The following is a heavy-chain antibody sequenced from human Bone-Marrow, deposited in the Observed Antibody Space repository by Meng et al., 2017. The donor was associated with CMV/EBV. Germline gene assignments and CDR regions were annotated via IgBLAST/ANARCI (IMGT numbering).Heavy chain of an antibody. V-gene: IGHV3-30*04. Sequence: GESLKISCAASGFTFSDYAMHWVRQAPGKGLEWVAVISYDGNKKYYADSVKGRFTISRDNSKSTLYLQMNSLRAEDTAVYYCARDLDSSTWSLGYCGQGTLVTVSS. CDR1: GFTFSDYA. CDR3: ARDLDSSTWSLGY. J-gene: IGHJ4*02. CDR2: ISYDGNKK. D-gene: IGHD6-13*01.